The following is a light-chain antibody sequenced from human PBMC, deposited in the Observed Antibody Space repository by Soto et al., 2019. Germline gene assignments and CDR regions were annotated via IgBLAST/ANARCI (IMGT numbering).Light chain of an antibody. CDR3: QQYNNWPPYT. J-gene: IGKJ2*01. Sequence: ETVMTQSPATLSVSPGERATLSCRASQSVSTNLAWYQQKPGQAPRLLIYRASTRATGIPDRFSVSGFGTEFTLTISGLQSEDFAVYFCQQYNNWPPYTFGQGTKLQIK. CDR2: RAS. CDR1: QSVSTN. V-gene: IGKV3-15*01.